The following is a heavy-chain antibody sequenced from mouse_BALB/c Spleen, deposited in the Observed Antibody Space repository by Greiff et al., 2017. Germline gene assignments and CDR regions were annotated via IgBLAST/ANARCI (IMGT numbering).Heavy chain of an antibody. J-gene: IGHJ2*01. V-gene: IGHV7-3*02. CDR2: IRNKANGYTT. CDR3: ARGKDY. Sequence: DVQLQESGGGLVQPGGSLRLSCATSGFTFTDYYMSWVRQPPGKALEWLGFIRNKANGYTTEYSASVKGRFTISRDNSQSILYLQMNTLRAEDSATYYCARGKDYWGQGTTLTVSS. CDR1: GFTFTDYY.